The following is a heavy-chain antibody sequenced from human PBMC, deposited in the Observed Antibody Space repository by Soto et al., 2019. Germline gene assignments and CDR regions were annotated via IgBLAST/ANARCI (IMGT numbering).Heavy chain of an antibody. D-gene: IGHD5-18*01. Sequence: QVQLVESWGGVVQPGRSLRLSCAASGFTFSSYGMHWVRQAPCTGLEWVAVISYDGSKEFYADSVKGRFTISRDNSKNTLYLQMNSLRAEDTAVYYCAKDLRLWSKDYYYYGMDVCGQGTTVTVSS. V-gene: IGHV3-30*18. CDR1: GFTFSSYG. CDR3: AKDLRLWSKDYYYYGMDV. CDR2: ISYDGSKE. J-gene: IGHJ6*02.